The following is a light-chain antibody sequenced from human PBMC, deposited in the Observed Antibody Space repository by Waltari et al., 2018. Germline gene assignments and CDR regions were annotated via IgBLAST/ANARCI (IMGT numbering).Light chain of an antibody. CDR3: QTWDAGIAL. CDR2: LDADGSQ. Sequence: QPVVTQSPSISASLGASVNVTCTLTSGHTWDSVACQQLQEGKAPRYLIRLDADGSQRKGNGIPDRFSGSSSGTERYLTISNLQSEDEADYYCQTWDAGIALFGGGTRLTVL. J-gene: IGLJ2*01. V-gene: IGLV4-69*01. CDR1: SGHTWDS.